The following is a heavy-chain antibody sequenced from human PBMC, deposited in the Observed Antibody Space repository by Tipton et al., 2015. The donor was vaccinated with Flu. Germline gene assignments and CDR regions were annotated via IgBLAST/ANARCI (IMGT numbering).Heavy chain of an antibody. CDR3: ARDQTYYYGSSDAFDV. V-gene: IGHV4-31*02. J-gene: IGHJ3*01. D-gene: IGHD3-10*01. Sequence: LRLSCTVSGGSISGGGYFWSWIRQHPGKGLEWIGYIYYNGSTDYNPSLNSRVTISVDMSKNQFSLKLTSVTAADTAVYYCARDQTYYYGSSDAFDVWGHGTMVTVSS. CDR2: IYYNGST. CDR1: GGSISGGGYF.